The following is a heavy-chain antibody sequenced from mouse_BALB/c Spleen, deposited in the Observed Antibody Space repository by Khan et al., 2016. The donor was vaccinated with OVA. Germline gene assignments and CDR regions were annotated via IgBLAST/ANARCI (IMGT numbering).Heavy chain of an antibody. D-gene: IGHD4-1*02. V-gene: IGHV9-3-1*01. CDR2: INTYPGKP. CDR3: ARPPNFSYTLDH. Sequence: QIQLVQSGPELKKPGETVKISCKASGYSFTNYGMNWVKQSPGKALKWMGWINTYPGKPTYADDFKGRFAFSLETSASTAYLHIDNLKNNSTATNVSARPPNFSYTLDHWGKGTSVTVSS. CDR1: GYSFTNYG. J-gene: IGHJ4*01.